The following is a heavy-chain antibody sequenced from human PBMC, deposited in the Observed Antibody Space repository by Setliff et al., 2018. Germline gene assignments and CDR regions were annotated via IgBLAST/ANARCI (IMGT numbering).Heavy chain of an antibody. J-gene: IGHJ4*02. D-gene: IGHD3-16*01. CDR1: GFTVSSNE. Sequence: GGSLRLSCAASGFTVSSNEMSWVRQAPGKGLEWVANIKQDGSEKYYVDSVKGRFTISRDNAKNSLYLQMNSLRGEDTAVYYCARDGGEYWGQGTLVTVS. CDR3: ARDGGEY. CDR2: IKQDGSEK. V-gene: IGHV3-7*01.